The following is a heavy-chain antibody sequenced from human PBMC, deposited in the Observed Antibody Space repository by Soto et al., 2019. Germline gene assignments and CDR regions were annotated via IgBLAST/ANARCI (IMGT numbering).Heavy chain of an antibody. V-gene: IGHV3-9*01. CDR1: GFTFDDYA. CDR3: AKDIYGGSTPHYYYGMDV. Sequence: EVQLVESGGGWVQPGRSLRLSCAASGFTFDDYAMHWVRQDPGKGLEWVSGISWNSGSIGYADSVKGRFTISRDNAKNSLYLQMNSLRAEDTALYYCAKDIYGGSTPHYYYGMDVWGQGTTVTVSS. D-gene: IGHD1-26*01. CDR2: ISWNSGSI. J-gene: IGHJ6*02.